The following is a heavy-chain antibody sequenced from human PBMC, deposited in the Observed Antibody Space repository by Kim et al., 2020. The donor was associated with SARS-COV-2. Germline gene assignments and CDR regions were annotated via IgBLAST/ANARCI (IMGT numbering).Heavy chain of an antibody. Sequence: YSPSLKSRVTISVDKSKNQFSLKLSSVTAADTAVYYCARRLAAADKPLGYWGQGTLVTVSS. J-gene: IGHJ4*02. D-gene: IGHD3-3*02. CDR3: ARRLAAADKPLGY. V-gene: IGHV4-4*02.